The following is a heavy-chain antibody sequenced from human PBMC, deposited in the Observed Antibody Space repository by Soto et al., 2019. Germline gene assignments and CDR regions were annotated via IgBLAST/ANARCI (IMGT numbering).Heavy chain of an antibody. J-gene: IGHJ4*02. D-gene: IGHD1-26*01. Sequence: ASVNVSCKASGYTFTGHYLHWVRQAPGQRPEWMGWINSKNGDTIYTQKFQGRVTMTRDTSISTAFMELSRRNADAAAVYFCGGPTVLETYSAPFDFCGQGTLVTDSA. V-gene: IGHV1-2*02. CDR1: GYTFTGHY. CDR2: INSKNGDT. CDR3: GGPTVLETYSAPFDF.